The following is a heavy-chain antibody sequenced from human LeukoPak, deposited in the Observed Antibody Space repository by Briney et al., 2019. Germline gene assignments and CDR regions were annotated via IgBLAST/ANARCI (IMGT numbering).Heavy chain of an antibody. CDR1: GGTFSSYA. CDR2: ITPFNGNT. J-gene: IGHJ5*02. V-gene: IGHV1-45*02. CDR3: ANSPDSGGLGP. D-gene: IGHD3-10*01. Sequence: SEASVKVSCKASGGTFSSYAISWVRQAPGQALEWMGWITPFNGNTNYAQKFQDRVTITRDRSMSTAYMELSSLKSEDTAMYYCANSPDSGGLGPWGQGTLVTVSS.